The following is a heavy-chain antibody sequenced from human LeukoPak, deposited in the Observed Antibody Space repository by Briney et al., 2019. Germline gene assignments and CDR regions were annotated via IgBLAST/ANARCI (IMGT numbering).Heavy chain of an antibody. CDR3: ARDREWSAVAGAFDI. V-gene: IGHV1-2*02. CDR1: GYTFTSYY. CDR2: INPNSGGT. D-gene: IGHD6-19*01. J-gene: IGHJ3*02. Sequence: ASVKVSCKASGYTFTSYYMHWVRQAPGQGLEWMGWINPNSGGTNYAQKFQGRVTMTRDTSISTAYMELSRLRSDDTAVYYCARDREWSAVAGAFDIWGQGTMVTVSS.